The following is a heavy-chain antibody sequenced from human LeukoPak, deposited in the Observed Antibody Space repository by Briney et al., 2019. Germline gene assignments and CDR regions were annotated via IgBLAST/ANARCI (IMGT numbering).Heavy chain of an antibody. CDR2: IRYDGSNK. V-gene: IGHV3-30*02. Sequence: GGSLRLSCAASGFTFSSYGMHWVRQAPGKGLEWVAFIRYDGSNKYYADSVKGRFTISRDNSKSTLYLQMNSLRAEDTAVYYCAKVTRSITMALDYWGQGTLVTVSS. D-gene: IGHD3-10*01. CDR1: GFTFSSYG. J-gene: IGHJ4*02. CDR3: AKVTRSITMALDY.